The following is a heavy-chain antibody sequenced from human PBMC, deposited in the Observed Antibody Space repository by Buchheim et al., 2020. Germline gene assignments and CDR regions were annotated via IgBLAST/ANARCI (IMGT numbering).Heavy chain of an antibody. CDR2: AYYTGPT. J-gene: IGHJ4*02. V-gene: IGHV4-39*02. Sequence: QLQLQESGPGLVKPSETLSLTCFVSGDSIGSSSYYWGWVRQSPGKGLEWIAIAYYTGPTFYNPSPKIRVTISIETSQSSFPLKMNSVTAADTAVYYCASGTILWFRTIDFWGQGAL. CDR3: ASGTILWFRTIDF. D-gene: IGHD3-10*01. CDR1: GDSIGSSSYY.